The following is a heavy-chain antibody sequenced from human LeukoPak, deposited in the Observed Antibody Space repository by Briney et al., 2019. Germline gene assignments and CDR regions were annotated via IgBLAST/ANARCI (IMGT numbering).Heavy chain of an antibody. CDR1: GYTFTSYY. CDR3: ARDREGGRVTATLDY. V-gene: IGHV1-46*01. D-gene: IGHD2-21*02. J-gene: IGHJ4*02. Sequence: ASVKVSCKASGYTFTSYYMHWVRQAPGQGLEWMGIINPSGGSTSYAQKFQGRVTMTRDTSTSTVYMELSSLRSEDTAVYYCARDREGGRVTATLDYWGQGTLVTVSS. CDR2: INPSGGST.